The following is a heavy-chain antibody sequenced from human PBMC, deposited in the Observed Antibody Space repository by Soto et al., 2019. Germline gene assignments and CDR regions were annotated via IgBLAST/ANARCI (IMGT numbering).Heavy chain of an antibody. J-gene: IGHJ4*02. V-gene: IGHV1-46*03. D-gene: IGHD2-15*01. CDR1: GYTFTTYY. Sequence: QVQLVQSGAEVKKPGASVKVSCKASGYTFTTYYMHWVRQAPGQGLEWMGIINPSGGSTNYAQKYQGRVTMTRDTSTSTGYMELSSLRSEDTVVYYCARVFCSGGGCYSIDYWGQGALVTVSS. CDR2: INPSGGST. CDR3: ARVFCSGGGCYSIDY.